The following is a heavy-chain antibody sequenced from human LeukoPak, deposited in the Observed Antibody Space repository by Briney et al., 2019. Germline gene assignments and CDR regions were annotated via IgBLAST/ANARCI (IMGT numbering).Heavy chain of an antibody. CDR2: IKQDGSEK. J-gene: IGHJ4*02. V-gene: IGHV3-7*01. Sequence: GGSLRPSCAVSGFSVSGYWMTWVRQAPGKGLEWVANIKQDGSEKNYVDSVKGRFTISRDNAENSLFLQMNSLGVEDTAVYYCAREWQGGIAAAGTRIEGDYWGQGTLVAVSS. D-gene: IGHD6-13*01. CDR3: AREWQGGIAAAGTRIEGDY. CDR1: GFSVSGYW.